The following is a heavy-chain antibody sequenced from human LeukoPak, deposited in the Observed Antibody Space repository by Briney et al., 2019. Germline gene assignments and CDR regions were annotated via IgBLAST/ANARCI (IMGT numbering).Heavy chain of an antibody. CDR3: ARDDSTAYYFDF. V-gene: IGHV4-39*02. Sequence: SETLSLTCTVSGGSIRSSYYYWGWIRQPPGKGLEWIGSIYDSGSTYYNPSLKSRVTISVDTSKNQFSLKLNSVTAADTAVYYCARDDSTAYYFDFWGQGTLVTVSS. J-gene: IGHJ4*02. CDR1: GGSIRSSYYY. D-gene: IGHD3-22*01. CDR2: IYDSGST.